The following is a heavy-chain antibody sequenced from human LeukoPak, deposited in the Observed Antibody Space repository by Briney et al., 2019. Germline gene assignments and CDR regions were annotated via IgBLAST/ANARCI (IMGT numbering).Heavy chain of an antibody. D-gene: IGHD6-19*01. J-gene: IGHJ4*02. V-gene: IGHV3-7*01. CDR2: IKQDGSDK. CDR1: GFIFSSYW. CDR3: ARQDTYASGQSPFDY. Sequence: GGSLRLSCAASGFIFSSYWMAWVRQAPGRGRGWVANIKQDGSDKYYVDSVKGRFTISRDNTNHSLYLQMNSLRAEDTAVYYCARQDTYASGQSPFDYWGQGTLVTVSS.